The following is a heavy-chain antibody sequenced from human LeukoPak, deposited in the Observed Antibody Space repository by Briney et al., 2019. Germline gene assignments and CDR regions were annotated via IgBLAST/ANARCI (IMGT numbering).Heavy chain of an antibody. Sequence: EPSETLSLTCTVSGGSISSYYWSWIRQPPGKGLEWIGYIYYSGSTNYNPPLKSRVTISVDTSKNQFSLKLSSVTAADTAVYYCARHPTSSGWYPDAFDIWGQGTMVTVSS. D-gene: IGHD6-19*01. V-gene: IGHV4-59*08. J-gene: IGHJ3*02. CDR2: IYYSGST. CDR3: ARHPTSSGWYPDAFDI. CDR1: GGSISSYY.